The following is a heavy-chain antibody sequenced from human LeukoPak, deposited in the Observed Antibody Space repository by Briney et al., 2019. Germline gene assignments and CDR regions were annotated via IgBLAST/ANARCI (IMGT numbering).Heavy chain of an antibody. D-gene: IGHD5-12*01. V-gene: IGHV3-48*02. CDR3: GRGVATIDY. Sequence: PGGSLRLSCAASGFIFSSYSMNWARQGPGKGLEWISYISTSSSTEYYADSVKGRFTISRDNAKNSLYLQMNSLRDEDTAVYYCGRGVATIDYWGQGTLVTVSS. CDR2: ISTSSSTE. J-gene: IGHJ4*02. CDR1: GFIFSSYS.